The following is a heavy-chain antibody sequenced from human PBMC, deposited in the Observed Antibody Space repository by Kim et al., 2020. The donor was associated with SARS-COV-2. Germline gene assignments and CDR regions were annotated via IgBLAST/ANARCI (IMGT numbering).Heavy chain of an antibody. D-gene: IGHD3-10*01. CDR2: IGSGSSAI. CDR3: ARAGESGWFRVISGMDV. Sequence: GGSLRLSCAASGFTFSSYNMNWVRQAPGKGLEWVSYIGSGSSAIYYADSVKGRFTISRDIAKSSLYLQMNSLRGEDTAVYYCARAGESGWFRVISGMDVWGQRTTVTVSS. J-gene: IGHJ6*02. V-gene: IGHV3-48*01. CDR1: GFTFSSYN.